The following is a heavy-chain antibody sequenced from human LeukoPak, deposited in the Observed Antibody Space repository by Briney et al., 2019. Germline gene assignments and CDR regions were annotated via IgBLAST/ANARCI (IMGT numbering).Heavy chain of an antibody. V-gene: IGHV1-8*03. CDR1: GYTVIDYD. J-gene: IGHJ5*02. CDR3: ARGTSWFDP. Sequence: GASVKVSCKASGYTVIDYDINWVRQATGQGLEWMGWINPNSGNSGYAQKFQGRVTITRNTSISTAYMKLSSLRSEDTAVYYCARGTSWFDPWGQGTLVTVSS. CDR2: INPNSGNS. D-gene: IGHD2-2*01.